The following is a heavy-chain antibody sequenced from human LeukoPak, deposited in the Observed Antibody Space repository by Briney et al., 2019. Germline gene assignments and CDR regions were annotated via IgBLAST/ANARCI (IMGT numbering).Heavy chain of an antibody. Sequence: SETLSLTCTVSGGSISSGGYYWSWIRQPPGKGLEWIGYIYHSGSTYYNPSLKSRVTISVDRSKNQFSLKLSSVTAADTAVYYCARSLLVYGGPKMWAFDIWGQGTMVTVSS. D-gene: IGHD4-23*01. J-gene: IGHJ3*02. CDR3: ARSLLVYGGPKMWAFDI. CDR2: IYHSGST. CDR1: GGSISSGGYY. V-gene: IGHV4-30-2*01.